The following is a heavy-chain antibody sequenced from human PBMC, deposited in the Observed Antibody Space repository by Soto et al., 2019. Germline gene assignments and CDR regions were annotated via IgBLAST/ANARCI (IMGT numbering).Heavy chain of an antibody. CDR3: AADRGYYGSGSYYYYGMDV. CDR1: GFTFTCSA. D-gene: IGHD3-10*01. CDR2: IVVDSGNT. V-gene: IGHV1-58*01. J-gene: IGHJ6*02. Sequence: QMQLVQSGPEVKKPGTSVKVSCKASGFTFTCSAVQWVRQARGQRLEWIGWIVVDSGNTNYAQKFQERVTITRDMSTSTAYMELSSLRSEDTAVYYCAADRGYYGSGSYYYYGMDVWGQGTTVTVSS.